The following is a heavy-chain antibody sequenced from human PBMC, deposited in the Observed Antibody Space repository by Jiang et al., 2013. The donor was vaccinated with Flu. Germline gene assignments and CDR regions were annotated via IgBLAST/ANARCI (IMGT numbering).Heavy chain of an antibody. CDR1: GGSITSYY. CDR3: ARALRVRQGYFDY. CDR2: IYHSGST. J-gene: IGHJ4*02. V-gene: IGHV4-59*01. D-gene: IGHD1-1*01. Sequence: GPGLVKPSETLSLTCTVSGGSITSYYWSWIRQPPGKGLEWIGYIYHSGSTNYNPSLKSRVTISVDTSKNQVSLKLSSVTAADTAVYYCARALRVRQGYFDYWGQGTLVTVSS.